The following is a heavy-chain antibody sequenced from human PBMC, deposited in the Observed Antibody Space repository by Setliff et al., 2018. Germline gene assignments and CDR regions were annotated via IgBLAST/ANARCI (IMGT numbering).Heavy chain of an antibody. V-gene: IGHV1-18*01. J-gene: IGHJ3*01. CDR2: IITSTGKT. CDR3: ARFGGSCSSSSCYASDL. Sequence: ASVKVSCKASGYTFTNFGFHWLRQAPGQGLEWMAMIITSTGKTSYAQKFQGRVTMTTDTYTGTGYMELRSLRSDDTAMYFCARFGGSCSSSSCYASDLWGQGTMVTVSS. D-gene: IGHD2-2*01. CDR1: GYTFTNFG.